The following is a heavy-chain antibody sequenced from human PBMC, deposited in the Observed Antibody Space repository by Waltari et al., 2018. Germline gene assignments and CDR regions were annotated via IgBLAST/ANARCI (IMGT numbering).Heavy chain of an antibody. CDR1: GFTFSSYA. J-gene: IGHJ6*03. CDR2: ISYDGSNK. D-gene: IGHD2-8*01. V-gene: IGHV3-30-3*01. Sequence: QVQLVESGGGVVQPGRSLRLSCAASGFTFSSYAMHWVRQAPGKGLEWVAVISYDGSNKYYADSVKGRFTISRDNSKNTLYLQMNSLRAEDTAVYYCARGVYAPLQDYYYMDVWGKGTTVTISS. CDR3: ARGVYAPLQDYYYMDV.